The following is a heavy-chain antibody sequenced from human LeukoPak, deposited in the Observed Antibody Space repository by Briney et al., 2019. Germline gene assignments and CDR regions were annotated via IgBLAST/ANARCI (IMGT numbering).Heavy chain of an antibody. J-gene: IGHJ6*03. D-gene: IGHD5-12*01. CDR2: ISSSSIYI. CDR3: ARDRSGYDYYYYYYMDV. Sequence: GGSLRLSCAASGFTFSSYSMNWVRQAPGKGLEWVSSISSSSIYIYYADSVKGRFTISRDNAKNSLYLQMNSLRAEDTAVYYCARDRSGYDYYYYYYMDVWGKGTTVTVSS. CDR1: GFTFSSYS. V-gene: IGHV3-21*01.